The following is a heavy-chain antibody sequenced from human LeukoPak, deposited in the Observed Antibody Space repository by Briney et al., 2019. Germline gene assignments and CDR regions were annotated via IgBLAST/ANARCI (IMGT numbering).Heavy chain of an antibody. J-gene: IGHJ4*02. Sequence: SETLSLTCSVSGYSISSAYYWGWIRQPSGKGLEWIGTMYHSGSTNYNPSLKSRVTISVDTSKNQFSLKLSSVTAADTAVYYCARAKPKNMVRGLIMRRESRYYFDYWGQGTLVTVSS. CDR3: ARAKPKNMVRGLIMRRESRYYFDY. CDR2: MYHSGST. CDR1: GYSISSAYY. V-gene: IGHV4-38-2*02. D-gene: IGHD3-10*01.